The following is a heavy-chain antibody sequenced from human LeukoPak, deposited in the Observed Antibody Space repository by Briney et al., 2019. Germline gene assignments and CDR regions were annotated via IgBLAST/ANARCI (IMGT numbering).Heavy chain of an antibody. V-gene: IGHV4-61*01. CDR2: VSYDGST. J-gene: IGHJ4*02. CDR1: GGSISSSSYY. Sequence: SETLSLTCTVSGGSISSSSYYWSWIRQPPGKGLEWIGSVSYDGSTNYNPSLKSRASVSLDTSQRQFSLKLSSVTAADTAVYYCARGGVGGVCYKRVCYFDYWGQGTLVTVSS. CDR3: ARGGVGGVCYKRVCYFDY. D-gene: IGHD2-8*02.